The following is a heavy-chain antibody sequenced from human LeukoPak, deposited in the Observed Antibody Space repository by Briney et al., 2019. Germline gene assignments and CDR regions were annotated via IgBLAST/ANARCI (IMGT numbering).Heavy chain of an antibody. D-gene: IGHD2-2*03. CDR2: IYYSGST. CDR1: GGSISSYY. V-gene: IGHV4-59*12. CDR3: ARGQLGYCSSTSCAIRFDY. Sequence: SETLSLTCTVSGGSISSYYWSWIRQPPGKGLEWIGYIYYSGSTNYNPSLKSRVTISVDTSKNQFSLKLSSVTAADTAVYYCARGQLGYCSSTSCAIRFDYWGQGTLVTVSS. J-gene: IGHJ4*02.